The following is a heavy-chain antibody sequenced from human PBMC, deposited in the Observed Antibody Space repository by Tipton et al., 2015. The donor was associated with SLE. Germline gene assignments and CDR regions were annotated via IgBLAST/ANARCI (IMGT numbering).Heavy chain of an antibody. D-gene: IGHD3-3*01. CDR2: INSDGSST. J-gene: IGHJ6*03. CDR1: GFTFSSYW. V-gene: IGHV3-74*01. Sequence: SLRLSCAASGFTFSSYWMHWVRQAPGKGLVWVSRINSDGSSTSYADSVKGRFTISRDNAKNTLYLQMNSLRAEDTAVYYCARGRITIFGVVIIPGDYYCYMDVWGKGTTVTVSS. CDR3: ARGRITIFGVVIIPGDYYCYMDV.